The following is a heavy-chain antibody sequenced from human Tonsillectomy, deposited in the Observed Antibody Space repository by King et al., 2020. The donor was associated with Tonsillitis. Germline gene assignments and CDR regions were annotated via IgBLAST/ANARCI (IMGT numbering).Heavy chain of an antibody. J-gene: IGHJ3*02. D-gene: IGHD2-15*01. Sequence: VQLQQWGAGLLKPSETLSLTCAVYGGSFSSYYWSWIRQPPGKGLEWIGEINHGGSTNYNPSLKSRVNISVDTSKNHFSLNLTSVTAADTAVYYCARGRGAVVVVPAMSCFDIWGQGTMVTVSS. CDR3: ARGRGAVVVVPAMSCFDI. CDR1: GGSFSSYY. V-gene: IGHV4-34*01. CDR2: INHGGST.